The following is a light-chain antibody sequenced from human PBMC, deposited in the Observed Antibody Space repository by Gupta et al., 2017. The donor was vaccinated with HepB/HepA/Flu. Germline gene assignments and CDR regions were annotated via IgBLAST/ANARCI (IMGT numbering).Light chain of an antibody. J-gene: IGKJ1*01. CDR3: QHRNSYPRT. V-gene: IGKV1-9*01. CDR2: AAS. Sequence: DIQLTQSPSFLSASVGDRVTITCRASQGISSYLAWYQQKPGKAPKLLIYAASTLQSGVPSRFSGSGSGTEFTLTISSRQPEDFATYYCQHRNSYPRTFGQGTKVEIK. CDR1: QGISSY.